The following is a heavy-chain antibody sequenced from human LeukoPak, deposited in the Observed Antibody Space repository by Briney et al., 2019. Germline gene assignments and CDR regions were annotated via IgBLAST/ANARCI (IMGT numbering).Heavy chain of an antibody. J-gene: IGHJ3*02. D-gene: IGHD2-2*01. V-gene: IGHV3-30*02. Sequence: GGSLRLSCAASGFTFSSYGMHWVRQAPGKGLEWVAFIRYDGSNKYYADSVKGRFTISRDNSKNTLYLQMNSLRAEDTAVYYCARERADMRAFDIWGQGTMVTVSS. CDR3: ARERADMRAFDI. CDR1: GFTFSSYG. CDR2: IRYDGSNK.